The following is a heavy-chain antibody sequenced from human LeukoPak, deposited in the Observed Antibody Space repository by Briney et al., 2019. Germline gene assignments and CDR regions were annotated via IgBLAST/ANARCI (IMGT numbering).Heavy chain of an antibody. Sequence: GGSLRLSCAASGFTFSGSAMHWVRQASGKGLEWVSSISSSSSYIYYADSVKGRFTISRDNAKNSLYLQMNSLRAEDTAVYYCARDRIRLMYGAFDYWGQGTLVTVSS. D-gene: IGHD1-14*01. V-gene: IGHV3-21*01. J-gene: IGHJ4*02. CDR3: ARDRIRLMYGAFDY. CDR1: GFTFSGSA. CDR2: ISSSSSYI.